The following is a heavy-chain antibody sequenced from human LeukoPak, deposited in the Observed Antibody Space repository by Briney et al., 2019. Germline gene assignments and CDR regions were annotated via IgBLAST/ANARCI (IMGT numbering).Heavy chain of an antibody. J-gene: IGHJ4*02. V-gene: IGHV4-59*01. Sequence: SETLSLTCTVSGGSISSYYWSWIRQPPGKGLEWIGYIYYSGSTNYNPSLKSRVTISVDTSKNQFSLKLSSVTAADTAVYYCATMRGYDDGIDYWGQGTLVTVSS. CDR2: IYYSGST. CDR1: GGSISSYY. D-gene: IGHD5-12*01. CDR3: ATMRGYDDGIDY.